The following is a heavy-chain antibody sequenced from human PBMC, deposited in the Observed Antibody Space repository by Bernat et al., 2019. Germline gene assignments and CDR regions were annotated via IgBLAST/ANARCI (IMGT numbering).Heavy chain of an antibody. CDR1: GFTFSSYG. J-gene: IGHJ4*02. D-gene: IGHD6-13*01. CDR2: IWYDGSNK. V-gene: IGHV3-33*01. CDR3: ARVRYSNHPFDY. Sequence: VQLLESGGGLVQPGRSLRLSCAASGFTFSSYGMHWVRQAPGKGLEWVAVIWYDGSNKYYADSVKGRFTISRDNSKNTLYLQMNSLRAEDTAVYYCARVRYSNHPFDYWGQGTLVTVSS.